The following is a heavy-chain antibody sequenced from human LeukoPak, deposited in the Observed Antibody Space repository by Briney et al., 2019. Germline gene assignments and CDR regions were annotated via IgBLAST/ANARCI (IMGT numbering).Heavy chain of an antibody. Sequence: PSETLSLTCTVSGGSISSYYWSWIRQPPGKGLEWIGYIYYSGSTNYNPSLKSRVTISVDTSKNQFSLKLSSVTAADTAAYYCARAQYCSGGSCYSGRRWFDPWGQGTLVTVSS. CDR3: ARAQYCSGGSCYSGRRWFDP. J-gene: IGHJ5*02. CDR1: GGSISSYY. V-gene: IGHV4-59*01. CDR2: IYYSGST. D-gene: IGHD2-15*01.